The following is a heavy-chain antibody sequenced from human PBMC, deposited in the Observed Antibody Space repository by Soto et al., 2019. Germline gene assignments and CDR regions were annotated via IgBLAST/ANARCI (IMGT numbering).Heavy chain of an antibody. CDR3: AIVRRSSIRAYYHYYMEV. Sequence: QVQLQESGPGLVKPSQTLSLTCTVSGGSISSGGYYWSWIRQHPGKGLEWIGYIYYSGSTYYNPSLKSRITLSADTSKSQFSLELNSVTAAATAVYYCAIVRRSSIRAYYHYYMEVWGKGTTVTVSS. CDR1: GGSISSGGYY. D-gene: IGHD2-2*01. J-gene: IGHJ6*03. CDR2: IYYSGST. V-gene: IGHV4-31*03.